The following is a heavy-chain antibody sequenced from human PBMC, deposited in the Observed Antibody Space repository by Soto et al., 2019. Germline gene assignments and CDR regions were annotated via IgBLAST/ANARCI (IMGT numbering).Heavy chain of an antibody. V-gene: IGHV3-30-3*01. D-gene: IGHD2-15*01. Sequence: LRLSCAASGFTFSSYAMHWVRQAPGKGLEWVAVISYDGSNKYYADSVKGRFTISRDNSKNTLYLQMNSLRAEDTAVYYCARDDIVVVVAATGTGPFDYWGQGTLVTVSS. CDR1: GFTFSSYA. CDR3: ARDDIVVVVAATGTGPFDY. CDR2: ISYDGSNK. J-gene: IGHJ4*02.